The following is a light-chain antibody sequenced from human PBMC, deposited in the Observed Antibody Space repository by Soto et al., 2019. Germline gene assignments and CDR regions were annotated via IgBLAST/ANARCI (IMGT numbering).Light chain of an antibody. Sequence: EIVLTQSPGTLSLSPGERATLSCRASQSVSSYLAWYQQKPGQAPRLLISDASDRATGVPDRFSGSGSGTDFTLTISRLEPEDSATYYCQQSYSTPPFTFGPGTRVDI. CDR2: DAS. J-gene: IGKJ3*01. CDR1: QSVSSY. CDR3: QQSYSTPPFT. V-gene: IGKV3-11*01.